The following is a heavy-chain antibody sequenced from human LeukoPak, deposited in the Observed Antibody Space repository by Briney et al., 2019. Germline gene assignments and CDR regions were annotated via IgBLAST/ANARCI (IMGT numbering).Heavy chain of an antibody. CDR3: ARGGQQLTRDC. CDR1: GFTFNTYN. V-gene: IGHV3-21*01. D-gene: IGHD6-13*01. J-gene: IGHJ4*02. CDR2: ISSSSSYI. Sequence: PGGSLRLSCAVSGFTFNTYNMNWVRQAPGKGLEWVSSISSSSSYIYYADSVKGRFTISRDNPKNSLYLQMSSLRAEDTAVYYCARGGQQLTRDCWGQGTLVTVSS.